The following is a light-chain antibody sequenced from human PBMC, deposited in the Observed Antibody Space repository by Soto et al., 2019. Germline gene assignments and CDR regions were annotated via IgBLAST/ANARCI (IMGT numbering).Light chain of an antibody. V-gene: IGLV2-11*01. CDR2: DVS. Sequence: QSALTQPRSVSGSPGQSVTISCTGTGSDVGYYNYVSWYQQHPDKAPKLMIYDVSKRPSGVPDRFSGSKSGNTASLTISGLQAEDEADYFCCSYVDGYTVDFGGGTKVTVL. CDR1: GSDVGYYNY. J-gene: IGLJ2*01. CDR3: CSYVDGYTVD.